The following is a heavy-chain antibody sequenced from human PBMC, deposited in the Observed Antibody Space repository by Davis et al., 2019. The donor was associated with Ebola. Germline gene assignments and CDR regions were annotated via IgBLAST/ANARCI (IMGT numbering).Heavy chain of an antibody. Sequence: GGSLRLSCAASGGKGSREYMSWFRQAPGKGLEWVSTLYTGDNAYYAHSVKGRFTISRDTSNNTLSLQMHSLRTEDTAVYFCARGLHWADYWGQGTLVSVSS. J-gene: IGHJ4*02. CDR1: GGKGSREY. CDR2: LYTGDNA. V-gene: IGHV3-53*01. D-gene: IGHD4-11*01. CDR3: ARGLHWADY.